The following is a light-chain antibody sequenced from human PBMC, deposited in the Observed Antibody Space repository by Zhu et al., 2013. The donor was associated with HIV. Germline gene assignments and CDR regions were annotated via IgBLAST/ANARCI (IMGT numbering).Light chain of an antibody. J-gene: IGKJ4*01. Sequence: DIQMTQSPSILSASVGDRVTITCRASQTIGNWLAWYQHKPGRAPKLLIYKASTLESGVPSRFTGSGSGTEFTLTISSLQPDDFATYYCQQSYSTLLTFGGGTKVEIK. CDR1: QTIGNW. CDR2: KAS. V-gene: IGKV1-5*03. CDR3: QQSYSTLLT.